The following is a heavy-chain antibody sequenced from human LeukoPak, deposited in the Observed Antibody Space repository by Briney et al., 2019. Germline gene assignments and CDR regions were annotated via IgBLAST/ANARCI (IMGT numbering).Heavy chain of an antibody. J-gene: IGHJ4*02. CDR3: ARVDWASGTDY. CDR1: GFTFSSYG. CDR2: ISYDGSNK. D-gene: IGHD3/OR15-3a*01. V-gene: IGHV3-30*03. Sequence: QPGRSLRLSCAASGFTFSSYGMHWVRQAPGKGLEWVAVISYDGSNKYYADSVKGRFTISRDNSKNTLYLQMNSLRAEDTAVYYCARVDWASGTDYWGQGTLVTVSS.